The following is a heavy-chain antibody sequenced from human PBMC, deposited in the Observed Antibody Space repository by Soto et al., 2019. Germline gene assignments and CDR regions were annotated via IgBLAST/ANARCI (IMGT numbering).Heavy chain of an antibody. CDR3: ARATPSVATLGYGMDV. CDR1: GGSINSGGYY. CDR2: IYYTGST. V-gene: IGHV4-31*03. Sequence: QVQLQESGPGLVKPSQTLSLTCTVSGGSINSGGYYWNWIRQHPGRGLEWVGYIYYTGSTYYNPSLKSRITFSIDTSRNQFSLTVNSVTAADTAVYYCARATPSVATLGYGMDVWGQGTTVVVSS. J-gene: IGHJ6*02. D-gene: IGHD5-12*01.